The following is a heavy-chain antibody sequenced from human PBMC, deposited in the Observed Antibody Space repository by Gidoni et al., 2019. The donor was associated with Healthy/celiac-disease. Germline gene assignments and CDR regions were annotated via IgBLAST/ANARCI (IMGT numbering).Heavy chain of an antibody. D-gene: IGHD2-8*01. V-gene: IGHV1-69*04. CDR2: GIA. Sequence: GIANYAQKFQGRVTITADKSTSTAYMELSSLRSEDTAVYYCARVRHANSLHYGMDVWGQGTTVTVSS. J-gene: IGHJ6*02. CDR3: ARVRHANSLHYGMDV.